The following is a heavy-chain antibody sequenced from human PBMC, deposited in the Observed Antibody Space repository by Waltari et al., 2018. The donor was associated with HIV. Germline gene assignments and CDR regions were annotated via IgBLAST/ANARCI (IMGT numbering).Heavy chain of an antibody. J-gene: IGHJ6*02. Sequence: QVPLQESGPVLVQPTETPTLTCTCTGFAISNARIGVCGLRQPPGKALEWLAHIFSNDEKSYSTSLRSRLSISKDTSKSQLVLTMTNMDPVATATYYYARMAEAPVRGVLYGMDVWGQGTTVTVSS. CDR3: ARMAEAPVRGVLYGMDV. V-gene: IGHV2-26*01. D-gene: IGHD3-10*01. CDR1: GFAISNARIG. CDR2: IFSNDEK.